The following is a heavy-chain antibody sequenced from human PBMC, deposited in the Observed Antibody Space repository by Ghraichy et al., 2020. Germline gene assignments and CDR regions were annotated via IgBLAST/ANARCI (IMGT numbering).Heavy chain of an antibody. CDR2: IKQDGSEK. J-gene: IGHJ6*03. Sequence: GGSLRLSCAASGFTFSSYWMSWVRQAPGKGLEWVANIKQDGSEKYYVDSVKGRFTISRDNAKNSLYLQMNSLRAEDTAVYYCARDSYTIFGVVIGDYYYYYMDVWGKGTTVTVSS. V-gene: IGHV3-7*01. D-gene: IGHD3-3*01. CDR3: ARDSYTIFGVVIGDYYYYYMDV. CDR1: GFTFSSYW.